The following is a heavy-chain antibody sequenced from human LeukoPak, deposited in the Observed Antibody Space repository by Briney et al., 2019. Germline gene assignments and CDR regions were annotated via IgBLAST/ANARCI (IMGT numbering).Heavy chain of an antibody. CDR1: GGSFSGYY. D-gene: IGHD3-10*01. CDR3: ARLSWYYGSGSYYSPFDY. CDR2: INHSGST. Sequence: PSETLSLTCAVYGGSFSGYYWSWIRQPPGEGLEWIGEINHSGSTNYNPSLKSRVTISVDTSKNQFSLKLSSVTAADTAVYYCARLSWYYGSGSYYSPFDYWGQGTLVTVSS. J-gene: IGHJ4*02. V-gene: IGHV4-34*01.